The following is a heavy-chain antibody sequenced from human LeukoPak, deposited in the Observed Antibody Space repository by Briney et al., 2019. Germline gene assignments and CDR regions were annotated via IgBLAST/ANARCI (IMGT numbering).Heavy chain of an antibody. CDR1: GFSFSSFA. Sequence: PGGSLRLSCAASGFSFSSFAMHWVRQAPGKGLEWVALILYDGSNKYYAESVKGRFTISRDNSKNTLYLQMNSLRAEDTAVYYCARGPLGDCSGSSCYPYFDYWGQGTLVTVSS. CDR3: ARGPLGDCSGSSCYPYFDY. V-gene: IGHV3-30*14. CDR2: ILYDGSNK. D-gene: IGHD2-15*01. J-gene: IGHJ4*02.